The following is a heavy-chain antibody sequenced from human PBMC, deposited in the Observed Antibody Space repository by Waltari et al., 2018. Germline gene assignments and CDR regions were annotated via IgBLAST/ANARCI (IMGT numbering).Heavy chain of an antibody. V-gene: IGHV4-59*11. CDR1: GGSISRHY. CDR2: IYYSGST. D-gene: IGHD2-15*01. J-gene: IGHJ4*02. Sequence: QVQLQESGPGLVQPSETLSLTCTVSGGSISRHYWSWPRQPPGKGLEWIGYIYYSGSTNYNPSLKSRVTISVDTSKNQFSLKLSSVTAADTAVYYCASFLSTPYHFLDYWGQGTLVTVSS. CDR3: ASFLSTPYHFLDY.